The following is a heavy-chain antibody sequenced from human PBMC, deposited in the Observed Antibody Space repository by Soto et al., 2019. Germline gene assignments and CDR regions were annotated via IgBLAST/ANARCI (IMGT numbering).Heavy chain of an antibody. Sequence: QMQLVQSGAAVKKPGSTVTVSCKALGNTFTFRYLHWVRQAPGQALEWVGWITPFNGDVHCAQKFQERVTITRDRSINTAYMRMSSLRSEDTAMYYCASGGAGSGPFTWELPDHWGQGTLVTVSA. J-gene: IGHJ4*02. V-gene: IGHV1-45*02. CDR1: GNTFTFRY. D-gene: IGHD1-26*01. CDR2: ITPFNGDV. CDR3: ASGGAGSGPFTWELPDH.